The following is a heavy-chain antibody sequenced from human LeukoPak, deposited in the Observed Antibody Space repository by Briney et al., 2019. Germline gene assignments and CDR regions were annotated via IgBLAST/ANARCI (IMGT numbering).Heavy chain of an antibody. CDR3: AQKAPYSPGYSQH. D-gene: IGHD2-15*01. CDR2: IYHSGTT. Sequence: PSETLSLTCTVSGGSITSYFWTWIRQPPGKGLEWIGYIYHSGTTNYNPSLKSRVSISADTSKNQFSLKLSSVTAADTAVYYCAQKAPYSPGYSQHWGQGTLVTVS. J-gene: IGHJ1*01. CDR1: GGSITSYF. V-gene: IGHV4-59*01.